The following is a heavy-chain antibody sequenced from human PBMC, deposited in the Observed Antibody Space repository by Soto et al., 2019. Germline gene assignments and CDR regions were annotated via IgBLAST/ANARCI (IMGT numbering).Heavy chain of an antibody. CDR3: ARDQVVVGRTTDRYYYYGMDV. J-gene: IGHJ6*02. V-gene: IGHV3-7*05. CDR2: IKQDGSEK. D-gene: IGHD2-21*01. Sequence: GGSLRLSCAASGFTFSSYWMSWVRQAPGKGLEWVANIKQDGSEKYYVDSVKGRFTISRDNAKNSLYLQMNSLRAEDTAVYYCARDQVVVGRTTDRYYYYGMDVWGQGTTVTVS. CDR1: GFTFSSYW.